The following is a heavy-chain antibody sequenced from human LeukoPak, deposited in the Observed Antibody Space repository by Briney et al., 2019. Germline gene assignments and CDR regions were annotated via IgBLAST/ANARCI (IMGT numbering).Heavy chain of an antibody. CDR2: ISSSSSYI. Sequence: GGSLRLSCAASGFTFSTYTMNWVRQAPGKGLEWVSSISSSSSYIYYADSVRGRFTISRDNAKNSLYLQMNSLRAEDTAVYYCARDLYYYDSSGHTTSDYWGQGTLVTVSS. V-gene: IGHV3-21*01. D-gene: IGHD3-22*01. J-gene: IGHJ4*02. CDR3: ARDLYYYDSSGHTTSDY. CDR1: GFTFSTYT.